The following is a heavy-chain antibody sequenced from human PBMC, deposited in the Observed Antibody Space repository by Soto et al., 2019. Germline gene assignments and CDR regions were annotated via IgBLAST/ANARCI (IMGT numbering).Heavy chain of an antibody. J-gene: IGHJ4*02. CDR3: AREIMATIKFDY. CDR2: ISSSGSTI. Sequence: HPGGSLRLSCAASGFTFSSYEMNWVRQAPGKGLEWVSYISSSGSTIYYADSVKGRFTISRDNAKNSLYLQMNSLRAEDTAVYYCAREIMATIKFDYWGQGTLVTVSS. D-gene: IGHD5-12*01. CDR1: GFTFSSYE. V-gene: IGHV3-48*03.